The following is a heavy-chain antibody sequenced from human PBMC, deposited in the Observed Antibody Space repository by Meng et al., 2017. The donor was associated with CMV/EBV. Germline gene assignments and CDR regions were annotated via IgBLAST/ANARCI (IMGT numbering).Heavy chain of an antibody. CDR2: INHSGST. CDR1: GGSFSGYY. D-gene: IGHD3-22*01. J-gene: IGHJ3*02. Sequence: SETLSLTCAVYGGSFSGYYWSWIRQPPGKGLEWIGEINHSGSTNYNPSLKSRVTISVDTSKNQFSLKLSSVTAADTAVYYCARDGERGYYDSSGYYLPTLVFDIWGQGTMVTVSS. V-gene: IGHV4-34*01. CDR3: ARDGERGYYDSSGYYLPTLVFDI.